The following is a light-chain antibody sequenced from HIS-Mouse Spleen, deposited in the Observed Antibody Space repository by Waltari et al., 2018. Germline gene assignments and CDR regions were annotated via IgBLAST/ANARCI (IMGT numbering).Light chain of an antibody. V-gene: IGLV1-47*01. J-gene: IGLJ2*01. CDR2: RNN. Sequence: QSVLTQPPSASGTPGQRVTIPCSGSSSNIGRNYVYWYQQLPGTAPKLLIYRNNQRPSGVPDRFSGSKSGTSASLAISGLRSEDEADYYCAAWDDSLSGPRVFGGGTKLTVL. CDR3: AAWDDSLSGPRV. CDR1: SSNIGRNY.